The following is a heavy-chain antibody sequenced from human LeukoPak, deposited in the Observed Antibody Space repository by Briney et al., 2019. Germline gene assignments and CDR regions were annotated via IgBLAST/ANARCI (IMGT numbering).Heavy chain of an antibody. Sequence: NPGGSLRLSCAASGFTFSSFTMNWVRQAPGRGLEWVSSITSSSGYIHYADSVKGRFTISRDNAKNSLYLQMNSLRAEDTAVYYCARGVSFRMVGTATDFDYWGQGTLVTVSS. CDR2: ITSSSGYI. CDR1: GFTFSSFT. J-gene: IGHJ4*02. V-gene: IGHV3-21*01. D-gene: IGHD2-21*02. CDR3: ARGVSFRMVGTATDFDY.